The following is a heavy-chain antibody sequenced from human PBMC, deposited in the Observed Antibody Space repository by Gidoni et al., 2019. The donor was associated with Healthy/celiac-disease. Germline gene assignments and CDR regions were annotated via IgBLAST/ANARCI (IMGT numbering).Heavy chain of an antibody. D-gene: IGHD3-3*01. CDR2: MNLTSGNT. CDR1: GYTLTSYD. Sequence: QVQLVQSGAAGKKPGASVKVSCKASGYTLTSYDINWVRQATGHGLEWMGWMNLTSGNTGYAQKFQGRVTMTRNTSISTAYMELSSLRSEDTAVYYCARDSDFWSGYHYYYYGMDVWGQGTTVTVSS. V-gene: IGHV1-8*01. CDR3: ARDSDFWSGYHYYYYGMDV. J-gene: IGHJ6*02.